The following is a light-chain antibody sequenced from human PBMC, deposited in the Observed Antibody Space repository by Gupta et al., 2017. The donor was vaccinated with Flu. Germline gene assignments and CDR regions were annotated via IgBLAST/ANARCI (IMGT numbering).Light chain of an antibody. V-gene: IGKV4-1*01. CDR1: QSVLDSSNNKDC. J-gene: IGKJ1*01. CDR3: HQDDGVPRT. CDR2: WAS. Sequence: DIMMTQSPDSLAVSLGERVTINCESSQSVLDSSNNKDCLAWYQQKPGQPPKLLIYWASTRVSGVPDRFSGSGSGTDFTLTISSLQAEDVAVYYCHQDDGVPRTFGEGTKVEVK.